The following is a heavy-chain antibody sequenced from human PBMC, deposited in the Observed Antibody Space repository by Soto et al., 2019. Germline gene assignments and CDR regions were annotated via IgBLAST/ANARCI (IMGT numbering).Heavy chain of an antibody. J-gene: IGHJ3*02. D-gene: IGHD3-9*01. CDR2: IYYSGST. V-gene: IGHV4-30-4*01. CDR1: GGSISSGDYY. Sequence: SETLSLTCTVSGGSISSGDYYWSWIRQPPGRGLEWIGYIYYSGSTYYNPSLKSRVTISVDTSKSQFSLKLSSVTAADTAVYYWARGRDTYYDILTRERGAFDIWGQGTMVT. CDR3: ARGRDTYYDILTRERGAFDI.